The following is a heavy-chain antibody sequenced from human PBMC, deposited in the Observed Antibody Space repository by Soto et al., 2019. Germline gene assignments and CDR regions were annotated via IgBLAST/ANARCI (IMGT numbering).Heavy chain of an antibody. D-gene: IGHD3-10*01. V-gene: IGHV3-74*01. J-gene: IGHJ4*02. CDR2: INPDGSST. Sequence: EVQLVESGGGLVQPGGSLRLSCAASGFTFSSYWLHWVRQVPGKGLVWVSRINPDGSSTTYADSVKGRFTISRDNAKNTLYLQMNSLRAEDTAVYICARVQSGSYDFDYWGQGTLVAVSS. CDR1: GFTFSSYW. CDR3: ARVQSGSYDFDY.